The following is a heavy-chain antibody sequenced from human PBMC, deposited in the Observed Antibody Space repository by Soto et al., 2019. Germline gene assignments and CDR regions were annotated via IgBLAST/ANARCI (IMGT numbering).Heavy chain of an antibody. CDR1: GFSLSNARMG. J-gene: IGHJ4*02. CDR2: IFSNDEK. Sequence: SGPTLVNPTETLTLTCTVSGFSLSNARMGVSWIRQPPGKALEWLAHIFSNDEKSYSTSLKGRLTISKDTSKSQVVLTMTDMDPVDTATYYCARIGQLNWNYFGFDYWGQGTLVTVSS. CDR3: ARIGQLNWNYFGFDY. D-gene: IGHD1-7*01. V-gene: IGHV2-26*01.